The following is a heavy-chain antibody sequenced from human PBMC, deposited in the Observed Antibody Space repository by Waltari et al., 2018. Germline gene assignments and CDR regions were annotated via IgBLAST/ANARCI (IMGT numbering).Heavy chain of an antibody. CDR2: ITHTGTT. CDR1: GGSFSGYY. CDR3: AARRRSSGAGFDP. J-gene: IGHJ5*02. D-gene: IGHD6-6*01. V-gene: IGHV4-34*02. Sequence: QVQLQQWGAGLLKPSETQSLTCAVSGGSFSGYYWTWIRQPPGKGLEWIGVITHTGTTNYNSSLKSRVTMSIDTSKNQFSLTVTSVTAADTAIYYCAARRRSSGAGFDPWGQGTLVTVSS.